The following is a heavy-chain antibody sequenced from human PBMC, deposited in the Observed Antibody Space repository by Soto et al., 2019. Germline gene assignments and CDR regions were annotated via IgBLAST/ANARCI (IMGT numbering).Heavy chain of an antibody. CDR2: INPSGGST. CDR3: ASSGVPNNCISTSCSPDDYYYGMDV. J-gene: IGHJ6*02. V-gene: IGHV1-46*01. D-gene: IGHD2-2*01. Sequence: ASVKVSCKASGYTFTSYYMHWVRQAPGQGLEWMGIINPSGGSTSYAQKFQGRVTMTRDTSTSTVYMELSSLRSEDTAVYYCASSGVPNNCISTSCSPDDYYYGMDVWGQGTTVTVSS. CDR1: GYTFTSYY.